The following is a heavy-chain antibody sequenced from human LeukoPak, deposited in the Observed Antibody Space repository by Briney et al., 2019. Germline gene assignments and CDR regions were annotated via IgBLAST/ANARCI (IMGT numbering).Heavy chain of an antibody. J-gene: IGHJ4*02. V-gene: IGHV3-48*03. Sequence: PGGSLRLSCAASGFTFSRYEMNWVRQAPGKGLEWVSYISSSGSTIYYADSVNGRFTIARDNAKNLLYLQMNSLRAEDTAVYYCAFLRVLRYFDWGQGTLVTVSS. CDR1: GFTFSRYE. D-gene: IGHD3-9*01. CDR3: AFLRVLRYFD. CDR2: ISSSGSTI.